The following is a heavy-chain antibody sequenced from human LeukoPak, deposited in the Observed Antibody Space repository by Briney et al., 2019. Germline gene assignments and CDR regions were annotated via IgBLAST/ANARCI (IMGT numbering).Heavy chain of an antibody. CDR2: ISAYNGNT. CDR1: GYTFTSYG. D-gene: IGHD3-9*01. Sequence: ASVKVSCKASGYTFTSYGISWVRQAPGQGLEWMGWISAYNGNTNYAQKLQGRVTMTTDTSTSTAYMELRSLRSDDTAVYYCARAPIYYDFLTVYYDYGGREPLVTVP. V-gene: IGHV1-18*01. J-gene: IGHJ4*02. CDR3: ARAPIYYDFLTVYYDY.